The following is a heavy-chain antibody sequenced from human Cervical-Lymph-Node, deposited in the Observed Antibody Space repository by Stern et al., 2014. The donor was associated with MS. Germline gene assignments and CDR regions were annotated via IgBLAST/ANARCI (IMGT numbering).Heavy chain of an antibody. J-gene: IGHJ6*02. CDR1: GYFFTSYG. Sequence: QVQLVQSGAEVKKPGASVKVSCKASGYFFTSYGISWVRQAPGQGLEWMGGISADNGDTNYAQNVQGRVTMTTDTSTNTAYMELSSLRSDDTALYYCARDSLIRTFGVEEGMDVWGQGTTVTVSS. D-gene: IGHD3-3*01. CDR3: ARDSLIRTFGVEEGMDV. V-gene: IGHV1-18*01. CDR2: ISADNGDT.